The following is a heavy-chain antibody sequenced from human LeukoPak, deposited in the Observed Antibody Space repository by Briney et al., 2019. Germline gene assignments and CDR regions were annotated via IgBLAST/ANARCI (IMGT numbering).Heavy chain of an antibody. D-gene: IGHD6-13*01. J-gene: IGHJ4*02. V-gene: IGHV3-11*04. CDR2: ISSSGSTI. Sequence: GGSLRLSCAASGFTFSDYNMRWIRQAPGKGLEWVAYISSSGSTIYYADSVKGRFAISRDNAKNSLYLQMTGLRAEDTAVYYCASEIAAAGSFDYGGQGTLVTVSS. CDR3: ASEIAAAGSFDY. CDR1: GFTFSDYN.